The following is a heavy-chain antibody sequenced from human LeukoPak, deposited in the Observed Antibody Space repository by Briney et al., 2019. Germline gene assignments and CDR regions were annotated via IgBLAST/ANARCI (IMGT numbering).Heavy chain of an antibody. V-gene: IGHV1-2*02. D-gene: IGHD6-19*01. CDR1: GFTFTGYY. CDR2: INPNSGGT. Sequence: ASVKVSCKASGFTFTGYYMHWVRQAPGQGLEWMGWINPNSGGTNYAQKFQGRVTMTRDTSISTAYMELSRLRSDDTAVYYCARDFGSGWYGGGYFDYWGQGTLVTVSS. CDR3: ARDFGSGWYGGGYFDY. J-gene: IGHJ4*02.